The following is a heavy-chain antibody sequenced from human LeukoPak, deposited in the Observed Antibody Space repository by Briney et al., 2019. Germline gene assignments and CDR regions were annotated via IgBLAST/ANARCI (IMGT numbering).Heavy chain of an antibody. J-gene: IGHJ4*02. CDR2: ISSRTSDT. CDR1: GFTFSDYY. Sequence: GGSLRLSCAASGFTFSDYYMSWIRQAPGKGLEWVSYISSRTSDTNYVDSVKGRFTISRDDAKNSLYLQMNSLRAEDTAVYYCTRVGSSGSVDYWGQGTLVTVSS. V-gene: IGHV3-11*06. D-gene: IGHD1-1*01. CDR3: TRVGSSGSVDY.